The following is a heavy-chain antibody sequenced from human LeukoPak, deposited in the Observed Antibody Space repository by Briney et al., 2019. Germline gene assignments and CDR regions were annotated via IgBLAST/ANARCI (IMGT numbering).Heavy chain of an antibody. CDR3: ARGLRIAAAGTNFDY. J-gene: IGHJ4*02. D-gene: IGHD6-13*01. Sequence: SETLSLTCAVYGGPFSGYYWSWIRQPPGKGLEWIGEINHSGSTNYNPSLKSRVTISVDTSKNQFSLKLSSVTAADTAVYYCARGLRIAAAGTNFDYWGQGTLVTVSS. V-gene: IGHV4-34*01. CDR1: GGPFSGYY. CDR2: INHSGST.